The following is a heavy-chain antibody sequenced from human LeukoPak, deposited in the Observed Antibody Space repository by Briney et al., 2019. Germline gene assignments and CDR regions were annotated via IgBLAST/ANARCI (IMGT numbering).Heavy chain of an antibody. CDR2: ISSSGSTI. CDR3: ARGSDIGGCSSTSCSYYYYYGMDV. V-gene: IGHV3-11*01. D-gene: IGHD2-2*01. Sequence: PGGSLRLSCAASGFTFSDYYMSWIRQAPGKGLEWVSYISSSGSTIYYADSVKGRFTISRDNAKNSLYLQMNSLRAEDTAVYYCARGSDIGGCSSTSCSYYYYYGMDVWGQGTTVTVSS. CDR1: GFTFSDYY. J-gene: IGHJ6*02.